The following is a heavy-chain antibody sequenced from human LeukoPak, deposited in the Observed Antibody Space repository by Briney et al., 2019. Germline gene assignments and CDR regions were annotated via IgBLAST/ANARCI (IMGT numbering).Heavy chain of an antibody. Sequence: GGSLRLSCTASGFTFSSYAMNWVRQAPGKGLEWVSAISGSGGDTYYADSVKGRFTISRDNSKNTLYLQMNSLRAEDTAVYYCARDFAGQYSGYEEDYWGQGTLVTVSS. CDR1: GFTFSSYA. V-gene: IGHV3-23*01. D-gene: IGHD5-12*01. CDR2: ISGSGGDT. J-gene: IGHJ4*02. CDR3: ARDFAGQYSGYEEDY.